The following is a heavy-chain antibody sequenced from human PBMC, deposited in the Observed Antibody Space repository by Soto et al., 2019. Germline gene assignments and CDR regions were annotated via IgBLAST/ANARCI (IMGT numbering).Heavy chain of an antibody. CDR3: ARAKTTVTSFDP. V-gene: IGHV4-31*03. D-gene: IGHD4-4*01. Sequence: QVQLQESGPGLVKPSQTLSLTCTVSGFSISSGGYYWSWIRQYPGKGLEWIGNIYYSGTTYYNPSLKSRRTISVDTSDNQFSLRLSSLTAADTAVYFCARAKTTVTSFDPWGQGTLVTVSS. CDR2: IYYSGTT. J-gene: IGHJ5*02. CDR1: GFSISSGGYY.